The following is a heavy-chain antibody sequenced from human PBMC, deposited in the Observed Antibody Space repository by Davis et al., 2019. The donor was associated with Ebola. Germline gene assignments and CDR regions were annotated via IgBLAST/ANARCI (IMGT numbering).Heavy chain of an antibody. Sequence: PGGSLRLSCAASGFTFSSYAMYWVRQAPGKGLEWVAHISYDGTNRNHADSLKGRFTISRDNSKNTLYLQMNSLRAEDTAVYYCAKAHFDWLLYYYYYYGMDVWGKGTTVTVSS. D-gene: IGHD3-9*01. J-gene: IGHJ6*04. CDR2: ISYDGTNR. CDR1: GFTFSSYA. CDR3: AKAHFDWLLYYYYYYGMDV. V-gene: IGHV3-30-3*01.